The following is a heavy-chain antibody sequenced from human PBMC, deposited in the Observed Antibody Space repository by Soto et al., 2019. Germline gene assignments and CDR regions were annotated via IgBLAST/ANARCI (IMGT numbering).Heavy chain of an antibody. J-gene: IGHJ6*02. CDR3: ARTGLLHGMDV. CDR2: ISYDGSNK. V-gene: IGHV3-30-3*01. D-gene: IGHD2-15*01. CDR1: GFIFSSYA. Sequence: GGSLRLSCAASGFIFSSYAMHWVRQAPGKGLEWVAVISYDGSNKYYADSVKGRFTISRDDSKNTLYLQMNSLRAEDTAVYYCARTGLLHGMDVWGQGTTVTVSS.